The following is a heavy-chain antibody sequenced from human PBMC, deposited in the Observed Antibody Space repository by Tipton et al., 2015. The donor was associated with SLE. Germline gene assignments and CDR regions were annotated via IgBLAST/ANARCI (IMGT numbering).Heavy chain of an antibody. CDR2: IYYSGST. CDR3: ARDHRGEGHYYFYMDV. CDR1: SGSISTAIYY. V-gene: IGHV4-39*07. J-gene: IGHJ6*03. D-gene: IGHD3-10*01. Sequence: TLPLTCTVSSGSISTAIYYWGWIRQPPGKGLEWIGSIYYSGSTYYNPSLRSRVTISLDTSTNQFSLNLSSVTAADTAVYYCARDHRGEGHYYFYMDVWGKGTTVTVSS.